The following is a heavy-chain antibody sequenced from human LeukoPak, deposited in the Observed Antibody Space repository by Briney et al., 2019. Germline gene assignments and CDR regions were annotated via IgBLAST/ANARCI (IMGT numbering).Heavy chain of an antibody. CDR1: GGTFSTYA. CDR2: IVPFRDMT. V-gene: IGHV1-69*04. D-gene: IGHD3-16*01. J-gene: IGHJ4*02. Sequence: SVKVSCKVSGGTFSTYAITWVRQAGGHGLEWVGRIVPFRDMTNYAQRFQDRVTITADKSANIAYMELSSLISEDTAVYYCARGPYDGTYYFDDWGQGTLVTVSS. CDR3: ARGPYDGTYYFDD.